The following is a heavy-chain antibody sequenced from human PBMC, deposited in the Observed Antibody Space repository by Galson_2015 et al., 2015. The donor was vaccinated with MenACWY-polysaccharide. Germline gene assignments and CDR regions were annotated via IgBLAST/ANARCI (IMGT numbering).Heavy chain of an antibody. D-gene: IGHD3-3*01. J-gene: IGHJ5*02. CDR2: IRSSGTNT. CDR3: AKDSTDFWSVAGRFDH. CDR1: GFTLTSYA. V-gene: IGHV3-23*01. Sequence: SPRLSCAASGFTLTSYAMSWVRQAPGKGLEWVSAIRSSGTNTYYADSVKGRFTISRDNSKNTLYLQMNSLRAEDTAVYYCAKDSTDFWSVAGRFDHWGQGTLVTVSS.